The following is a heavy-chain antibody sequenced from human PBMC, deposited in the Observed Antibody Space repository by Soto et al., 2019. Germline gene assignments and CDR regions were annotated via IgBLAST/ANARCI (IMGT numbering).Heavy chain of an antibody. Sequence: RASVKVSCKASGCTFTGYYIHWVRQAPGQGLDWMGWINPNSGGTKYAQKFQGWVTMTRDTSISTAYMEVSRLRSDDTAVYYCARSSEVTTALGYWGQGTPVTVSS. J-gene: IGHJ4*02. CDR2: INPNSGGT. CDR1: GCTFTGYY. V-gene: IGHV1-2*04. D-gene: IGHD4-17*01. CDR3: ARSSEVTTALGY.